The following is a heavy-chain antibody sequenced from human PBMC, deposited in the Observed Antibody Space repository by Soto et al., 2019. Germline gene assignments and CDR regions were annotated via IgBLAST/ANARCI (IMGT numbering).Heavy chain of an antibody. CDR3: ARDLGELWGFDY. CDR1: GFTFSSYG. J-gene: IGHJ4*02. Sequence: QVQLVESGGGVVQPGRSLRLSCAASGFTFSSYGMHWVRQAPGKGLEWVAVIWYDGSNKYYADSVKGRFTISRDNSKNTLYLQMNSLRAEDTAVYCCARDLGELWGFDYWGQGTLFTVSS. D-gene: IGHD3-16*01. V-gene: IGHV3-33*01. CDR2: IWYDGSNK.